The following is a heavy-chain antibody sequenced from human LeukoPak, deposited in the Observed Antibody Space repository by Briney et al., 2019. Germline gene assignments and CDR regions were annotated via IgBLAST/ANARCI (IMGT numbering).Heavy chain of an antibody. CDR2: INPNSGGT. D-gene: IGHD2-15*01. Sequence: GASVKVSCKASGYTFTGYYMHWVRQAPGQGLEWMGWINPNSGGTNYAQKFQGRVTMTRDTSISTAYMELRSLRSDDTAVYYCARDAPWRLGYCSGGSCYAGGYYYYGMDVWGQGTTVTVSS. CDR3: ARDAPWRLGYCSGGSCYAGGYYYYGMDV. V-gene: IGHV1-2*02. CDR1: GYTFTGYY. J-gene: IGHJ6*02.